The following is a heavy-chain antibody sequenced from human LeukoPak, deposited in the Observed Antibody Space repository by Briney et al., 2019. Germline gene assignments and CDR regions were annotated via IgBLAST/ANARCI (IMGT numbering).Heavy chain of an antibody. Sequence: GGTLRLSCAASGFTVSSNYMSWVRQAPGKGLEWVSVIYSGGSTYYADSVKGRFTISRDNSKNTLYLQMNSLRAEDTAVYYCAREMYDGSPRDAFDIWGQGTMVTVSS. CDR2: IYSGGST. CDR3: AREMYDGSPRDAFDI. CDR1: GFTVSSNY. J-gene: IGHJ3*02. V-gene: IGHV3-53*01. D-gene: IGHD3-10*01.